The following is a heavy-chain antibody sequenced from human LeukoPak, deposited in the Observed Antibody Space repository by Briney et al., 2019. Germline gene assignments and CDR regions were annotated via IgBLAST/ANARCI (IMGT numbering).Heavy chain of an antibody. CDR2: ISGGGGST. CDR1: GFTFSNYA. Sequence: PGGSLRLSCAASGFTFSNYAMSWVRQAPGKGLEWVSTISGGGGSTYYADSVKGRFTISRDNSEYTLYLQMNSLRAEDTAVYYCARENRFCSSSSCPFGSWGQGTLVTVSS. V-gene: IGHV3-23*01. CDR3: ARENRFCSSSSCPFGS. D-gene: IGHD2-15*01. J-gene: IGHJ4*02.